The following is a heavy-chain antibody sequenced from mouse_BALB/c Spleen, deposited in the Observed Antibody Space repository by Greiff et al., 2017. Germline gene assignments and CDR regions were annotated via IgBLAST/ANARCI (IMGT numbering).Heavy chain of an antibody. CDR2: INPNNGGT. D-gene: IGHD2-3*01. CDR1: GYTFTDYN. Sequence: VQLQQSGPELVKPGASVKIPCKASGYTFTDYNMDWVKQSHGKSLEWIGDINPNNGGTIYNQKFKGKATLTVDKSSSTAYMELRSLTSEDTAVYYGARGDGYYLYYFDDWGQGTTLTVSS. J-gene: IGHJ2*01. CDR3: ARGDGYYLYYFDD. V-gene: IGHV1-18*01.